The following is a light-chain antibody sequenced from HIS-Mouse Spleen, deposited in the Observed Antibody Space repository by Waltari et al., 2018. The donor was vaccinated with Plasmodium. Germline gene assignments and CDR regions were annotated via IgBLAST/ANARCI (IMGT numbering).Light chain of an antibody. CDR3: QQHSNWPPT. J-gene: IGKJ5*01. Sequence: EIVLTPSPATLSLSPGERATLSCRARQSVSNHLAWDQQKPGQAPRLLIYDATSRATGIPARFSGSGSGTDFTLTISSLEPEDFAVYYCQQHSNWPPTFGQGTRVEIK. CDR2: DAT. V-gene: IGKV3-11*01. CDR1: QSVSNH.